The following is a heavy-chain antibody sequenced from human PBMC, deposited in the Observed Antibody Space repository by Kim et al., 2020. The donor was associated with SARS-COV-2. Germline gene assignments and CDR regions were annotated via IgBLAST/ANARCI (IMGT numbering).Heavy chain of an antibody. D-gene: IGHD3-3*01. CDR2: INEDGRTI. CDR3: SRDTFGPEDH. J-gene: IGHJ4*02. V-gene: IGHV3-74*01. CDR1: GFSVRNYW. Sequence: GGSLRLSCAASGFSVRNYWMHWVRQAPGKGLEWVSRINEDGRTITHADSVKGRFTISRDSARNTLFLQMNGLRAEDTAVYYCSRDTFGPEDHWGRGILVTVSS.